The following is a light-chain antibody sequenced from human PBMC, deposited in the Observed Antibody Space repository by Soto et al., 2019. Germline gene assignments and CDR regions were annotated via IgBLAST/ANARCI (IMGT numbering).Light chain of an antibody. CDR2: DTS. Sequence: QAVVTQDPSLTVSPGGTVTLTCGSSTGAVTSGHYPYWFQQKPGQAPRTLIFDTSNKHSWTPARFSGSLLGGKAALTLSGAQPEDEAEYYCLLSYSAARRGVFGTGTKVTVL. CDR1: TGAVTSGHY. J-gene: IGLJ1*01. V-gene: IGLV7-46*01. CDR3: LLSYSAARRGV.